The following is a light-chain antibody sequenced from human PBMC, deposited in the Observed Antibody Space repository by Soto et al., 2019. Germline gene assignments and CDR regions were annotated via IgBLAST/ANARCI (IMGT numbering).Light chain of an antibody. CDR2: LNSDGSH. Sequence: QPVLTQSPSASASLGASVKLTCTLSSGHSNYVIAWHQQQPEKGPRYLMKLNSDGSHSKGDGIPDRFLGSSSGAERYLTISSLQSEDEADYYCQTWDTGIRVFGGGTKLTVL. J-gene: IGLJ2*01. CDR1: SGHSNYV. CDR3: QTWDTGIRV. V-gene: IGLV4-69*01.